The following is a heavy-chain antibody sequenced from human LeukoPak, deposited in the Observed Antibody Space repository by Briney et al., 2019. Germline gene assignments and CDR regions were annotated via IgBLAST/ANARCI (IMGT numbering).Heavy chain of an antibody. Sequence: GGSLRFSCAASGFTFSNYAMSWVRQASGKGLEWASVISNNGGSTHYADSVKGRFTISRDNSKNMLYLQMNSLRAEDTAIYYCVLAEYWGQGTLVTVSS. CDR1: GFTFSNYA. V-gene: IGHV3-23*01. CDR3: VLAEY. CDR2: ISNNGGST. J-gene: IGHJ4*02. D-gene: IGHD3-3*02.